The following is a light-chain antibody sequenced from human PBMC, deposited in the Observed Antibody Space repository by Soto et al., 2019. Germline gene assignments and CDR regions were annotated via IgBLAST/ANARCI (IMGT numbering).Light chain of an antibody. CDR1: QSISSW. V-gene: IGKV1-5*03. CDR3: QQYNSYPWT. CDR2: KAS. J-gene: IGKJ1*01. Sequence: DIQMTQSPPTLSASVGDRVTITCRASQSISSWLAWYQQKPGKAPKVLIYKASSLESGVPSRFSGSGSGTEFTLTISSLQPDDFATYYCQQYNSYPWTFGQGTKVDIK.